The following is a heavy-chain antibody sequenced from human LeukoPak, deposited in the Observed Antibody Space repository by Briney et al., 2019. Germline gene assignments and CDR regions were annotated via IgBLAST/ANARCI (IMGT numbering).Heavy chain of an antibody. CDR3: ARGRGTEPLGY. CDR1: GFTFSSYG. V-gene: IGHV3-30*03. Sequence: GGSLRLSCAASGFTFSSYGMHWVRQAPGKGLEGVAVISYDGSTKYYADSVKGRFTISRDNSKNTLCLHVNSLRAEDTAAYYCARGRGTEPLGYWGQGTLVTVSS. J-gene: IGHJ4*02. CDR2: ISYDGSTK. D-gene: IGHD2-15*01.